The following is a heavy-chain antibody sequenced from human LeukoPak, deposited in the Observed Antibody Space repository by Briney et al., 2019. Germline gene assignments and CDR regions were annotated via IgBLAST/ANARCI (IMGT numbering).Heavy chain of an antibody. J-gene: IGHJ6*03. CDR2: IYYSGST. V-gene: IGHV4-59*01. Sequence: PSETLSLTCTVSGGSISSYYWSWIRQPPGKGLEWIGYIYYSGSTYYNPSLKSRVTISVDTSKNQFSLKLSSVTAADTAVYYCARDSPYYYGSGSATYYMDVWGKGTTVTISS. CDR3: ARDSPYYYGSGSATYYMDV. CDR1: GGSISSYY. D-gene: IGHD3-10*01.